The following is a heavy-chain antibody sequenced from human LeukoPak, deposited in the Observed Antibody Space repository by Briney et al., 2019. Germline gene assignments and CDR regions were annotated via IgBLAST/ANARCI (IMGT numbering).Heavy chain of an antibody. Sequence: GGSLRLSCAASGFTFSTYLMSWVRQAPGKGLEWVANIKQDGSEKYYVDSVKGRFTISRDNAKNSLFLQMNSLRAEDTAVYYCARALRGSVYYMDVWGKGTTVTVSS. V-gene: IGHV3-7*04. CDR3: ARALRGSVYYMDV. CDR1: GFTFSTYL. D-gene: IGHD3-10*01. J-gene: IGHJ6*03. CDR2: IKQDGSEK.